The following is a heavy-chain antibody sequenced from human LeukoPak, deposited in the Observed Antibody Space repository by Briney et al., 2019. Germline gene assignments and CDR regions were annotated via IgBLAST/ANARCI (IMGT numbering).Heavy chain of an antibody. D-gene: IGHD5-24*01. CDR2: INPNSGGT. Sequence: GASVKVSCKASGYTFTGYYIHWVRQAPGQGLDWMGWINPNSGGTNYARRFQGRVTMTRDTSISTAYMELSSLRSDDTAVYYCARVADGYNYGAFDIWGQGTVVTVSS. J-gene: IGHJ3*02. V-gene: IGHV1-2*02. CDR3: ARVADGYNYGAFDI. CDR1: GYTFTGYY.